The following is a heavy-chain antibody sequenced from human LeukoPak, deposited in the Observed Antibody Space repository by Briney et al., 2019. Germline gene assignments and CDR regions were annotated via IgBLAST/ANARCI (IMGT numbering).Heavy chain of an antibody. CDR1: GFTFSSYW. CDR3: ARGAGVFDY. V-gene: IGHV3-7*01. CDR2: MKQDGREK. Sequence: GGSLRLSCVDSGFTFSSYWMSWVRQAPGKGLEWVANMKQDGREKYYVGSVKGRFTISRDNAKNSLYLQMNSLRVEDTAVYFCARGAGVFDYWGQGTLVTVSS. J-gene: IGHJ4*02. D-gene: IGHD3-10*01.